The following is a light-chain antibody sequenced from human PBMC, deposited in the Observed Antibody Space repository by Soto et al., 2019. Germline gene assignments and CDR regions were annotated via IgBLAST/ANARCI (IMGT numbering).Light chain of an antibody. V-gene: IGLV1-51*01. CDR2: DTN. J-gene: IGLJ3*02. CDR1: TSNIGNNY. Sequence: QSVLTQPPSVSAAPGQQVTISCSGETSNIGNNYVSWYQQLPGTAPKLLIYDTNNRPSGIPDRFSGSKSGTSATLGITGLQAGDEPVYYCGAWDSSLSGVLFGRGTKVTVL. CDR3: GAWDSSLSGVL.